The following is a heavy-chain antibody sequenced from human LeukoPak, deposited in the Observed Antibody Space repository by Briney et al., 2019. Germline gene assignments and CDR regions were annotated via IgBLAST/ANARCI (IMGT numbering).Heavy chain of an antibody. CDR3: AKDAYSSSWYLFDY. CDR2: ISWNSGSI. D-gene: IGHD6-13*01. CDR1: GFTFDDYA. Sequence: GGSLRLSCAASGFTFDDYAMHWVRQAPGKGLEWVSGISWNSGSIAYADSVKGRFTISRDNAKNSLYLQINSLRAEDTALYYCAKDAYSSSWYLFDYWGQGTLVTVSS. J-gene: IGHJ4*02. V-gene: IGHV3-9*01.